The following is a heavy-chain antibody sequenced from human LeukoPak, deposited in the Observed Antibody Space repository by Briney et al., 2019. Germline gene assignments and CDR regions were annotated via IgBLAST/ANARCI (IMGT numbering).Heavy chain of an antibody. J-gene: IGHJ5*02. CDR1: GYTFTSYG. CDR2: ISAYNGNT. Sequence: ASVKVSCKASGYTFTSYGISWVRQAPGQGLEWMGWISAYNGNTNYAQKLQGRVTMTTDTSTSTAYMELRSLRSDDTAVYYCARDPGVFEELNWFDPWGQGTLVTVSS. CDR3: ARDPGVFEELNWFDP. D-gene: IGHD3-10*01. V-gene: IGHV1-18*01.